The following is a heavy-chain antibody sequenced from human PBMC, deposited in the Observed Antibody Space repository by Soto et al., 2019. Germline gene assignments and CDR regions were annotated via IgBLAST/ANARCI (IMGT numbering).Heavy chain of an antibody. CDR1: GFTFRTYN. J-gene: IGHJ4*02. Sequence: PGGSLRLSCVASGFTFRTYNMNWVRQAPGKGLEWVASITSTSSYIFYADSVKGRFTMSRDNANNSLFLQMNSLRAEDTAVYYCARDLGLESIFDYWGQGALVTVSS. D-gene: IGHD3-16*01. CDR2: ITSTSSYI. CDR3: ARDLGLESIFDY. V-gene: IGHV3-21*01.